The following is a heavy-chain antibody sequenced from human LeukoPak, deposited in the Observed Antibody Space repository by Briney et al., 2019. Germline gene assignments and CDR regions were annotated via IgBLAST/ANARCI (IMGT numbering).Heavy chain of an antibody. CDR3: ARGPIPGYGFDI. Sequence: GGSLRLSCAASGFTFSDYYMSWIRQAPGKGLEWVSYITSSDSTIYYADSVKGRFTISRDNAKNSLYLQMNSLRAEDTAVFYCARGPIPGYGFDIWGQGTVVTVSS. J-gene: IGHJ3*02. CDR2: ITSSDSTI. CDR1: GFTFSDYY. V-gene: IGHV3-11*04. D-gene: IGHD2-21*01.